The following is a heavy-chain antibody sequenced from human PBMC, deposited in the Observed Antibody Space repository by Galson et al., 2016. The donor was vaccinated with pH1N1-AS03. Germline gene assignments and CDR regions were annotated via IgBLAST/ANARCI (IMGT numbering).Heavy chain of an antibody. CDR1: GSSFTNYW. CDR3: ARQRAVRAFDY. Sequence: QSGAEVTKPGESLKISCKGSGSSFTNYWIAWVRQLPGKGLGWMGIIYPADSDARYSPSFQGQVTISADTSNSTAYMQWNSLKASDTAMYYCARQRAVRAFDYWGQGTPVTVSS. J-gene: IGHJ4*02. D-gene: IGHD3-10*01. V-gene: IGHV5-51*01. CDR2: IYPADSDA.